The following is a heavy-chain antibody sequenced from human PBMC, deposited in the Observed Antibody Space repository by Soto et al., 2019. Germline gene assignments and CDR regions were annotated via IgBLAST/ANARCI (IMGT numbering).Heavy chain of an antibody. V-gene: IGHV4-59*08. D-gene: IGHD3-3*01. Sequence: PSETLSLTCTVSGGSINSYYWSWIRQPPGKGLEWIGYIYYSGSTNYNPSLKSRVTISVDTSRNQFSLKLSSVTAADTAVYYCARSDFWSGYYTDYWGQGILVTGSS. CDR3: ARSDFWSGYYTDY. CDR2: IYYSGST. CDR1: GGSINSYY. J-gene: IGHJ4*02.